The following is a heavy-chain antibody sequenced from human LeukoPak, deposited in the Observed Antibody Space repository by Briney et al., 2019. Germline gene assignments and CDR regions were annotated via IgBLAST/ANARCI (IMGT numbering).Heavy chain of an antibody. Sequence: ASVKVSCKASGYSFTGYFIHWMRQAPGQGLEWVGWVTPSNGDTNYAQKFQGRVTMTRDTSTSTAYMELSRLRSDDTAVYYCARDLQLLYDYWGQGTLVTVSS. CDR3: ARDLQLLYDY. D-gene: IGHD2-2*02. V-gene: IGHV1-2*02. CDR2: VTPSNGDT. J-gene: IGHJ4*02. CDR1: GYSFTGYF.